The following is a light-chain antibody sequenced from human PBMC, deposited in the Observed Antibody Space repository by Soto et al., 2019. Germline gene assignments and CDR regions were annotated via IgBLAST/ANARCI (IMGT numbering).Light chain of an antibody. CDR2: YDS. J-gene: IGLJ3*02. V-gene: IGLV3-21*04. CDR3: QVWDSSSDRPV. CDR1: NIGSQS. Sequence: SYELTQTPSLSVAPEKTASITCGGDNIGSQSVHWYQHKPGQAPILVMRYDSDRPSGIPERFSGSNSGNTATLTISRVEAWDEADYYCQVWDSSSDRPVFGGGTKLTVL.